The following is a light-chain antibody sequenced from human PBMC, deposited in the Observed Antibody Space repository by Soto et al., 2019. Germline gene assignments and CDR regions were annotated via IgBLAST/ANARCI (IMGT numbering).Light chain of an antibody. CDR3: QQYNSYWT. CDR2: KAS. CDR1: QSISSW. V-gene: IGKV1-5*03. J-gene: IGKJ1*01. Sequence: DIQMTQSPSTLSASVGARAPITCRASQSISSWLAWYQQKPGKAPKLLIYKASSLESGVPSRFSGSGSGTEFTLTISSLQPDDFATYYCQQYNSYWTFGQGTKVDI.